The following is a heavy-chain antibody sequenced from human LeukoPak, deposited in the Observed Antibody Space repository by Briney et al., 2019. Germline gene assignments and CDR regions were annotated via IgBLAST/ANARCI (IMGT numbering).Heavy chain of an antibody. CDR2: INHSGSI. V-gene: IGHV4-34*01. Sequence: SETLSLTCTVYGGSFSFYYWSWIRQTPGQGLEWIGEINHSGSINYNPSLKSRVTISVDTSKNQFSLKLPSATAADTAVYYCARRQQLFDYWGQGTVVTVSS. D-gene: IGHD6-13*01. CDR1: GGSFSFYY. J-gene: IGHJ4*02. CDR3: ARRQQLFDY.